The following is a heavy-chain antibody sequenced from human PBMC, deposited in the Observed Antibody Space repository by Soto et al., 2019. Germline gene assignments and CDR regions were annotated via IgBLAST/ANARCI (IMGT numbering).Heavy chain of an antibody. Sequence: ASVKVSCKASGYTFTSYDINWVRQATGQGLEWMGWMNANSGNTDYAQKLQGRVTMTTDTSTSTAYMELRSLRSDDTAVYYCARGGPHSGNLDYWGQGTLVTVSS. D-gene: IGHD2-15*01. CDR1: GYTFTSYD. J-gene: IGHJ4*02. CDR3: ARGGPHSGNLDY. V-gene: IGHV1-8*01. CDR2: MNANSGNT.